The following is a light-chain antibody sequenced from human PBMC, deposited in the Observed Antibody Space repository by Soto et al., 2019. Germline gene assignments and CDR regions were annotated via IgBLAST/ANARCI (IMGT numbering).Light chain of an antibody. CDR1: SSNIGDNY. CDR3: GTLDSSLSVV. CDR2: END. J-gene: IGLJ2*01. Sequence: QSVLTQPPSVSAAPGQRVTISCSGGSSNIGDNYVSWYQQVPGTAPKLVIYENDRRPSGSPDRFSGSKSGTSATLGITGLQAGDEADYYCGTLDSSLSVVFGGGTKVTVL. V-gene: IGLV1-51*02.